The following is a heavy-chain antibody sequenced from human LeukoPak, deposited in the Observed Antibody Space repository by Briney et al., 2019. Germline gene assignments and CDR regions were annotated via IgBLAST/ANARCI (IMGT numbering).Heavy chain of an antibody. V-gene: IGHV3-9*01. D-gene: IGHD3-10*01. J-gene: IGHJ4*02. CDR3: AKGLNYYGSGTYPFDY. CDR2: ISWNSGSI. CDR1: GFTFSSYA. Sequence: PGGSLRLSCAASGFTFSSYAMHWVRQAPGKGLEWVSGISWNSGSIGYADSVKGRFTISRDNAKNSLFLQMNSLRADDTALYYCAKGLNYYGSGTYPFDYWGQGTLVTVFS.